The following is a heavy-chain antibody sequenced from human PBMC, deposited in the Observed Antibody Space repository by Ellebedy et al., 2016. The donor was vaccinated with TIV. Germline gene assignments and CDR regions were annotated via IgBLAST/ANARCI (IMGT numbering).Heavy chain of an antibody. D-gene: IGHD4-17*01. CDR2: ISAST. V-gene: IGHV3-69-1*01. CDR3: ARTVALTTPFEN. Sequence: GGSLRLXXAASGFTLNAYKMNWVRQAPGKGLQWISSISASTNYADSVKGRFTISRDNAKNSLYLQMNSLSAEDTAIYYCARTVALTTPFENWGQGTLVTVSS. CDR1: GFTLNAYK. J-gene: IGHJ4*02.